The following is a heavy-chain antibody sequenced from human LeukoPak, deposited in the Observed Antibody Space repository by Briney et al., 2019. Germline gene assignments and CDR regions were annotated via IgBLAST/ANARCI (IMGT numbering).Heavy chain of an antibody. CDR3: ARDPFAFGGVIPKIYFDF. CDR2: IIPILDRT. CDR1: GDTFSSYA. Sequence: SVKVSCKASGDTFSSYAINWVRQAPGQGLEWMGRIIPILDRTSYAQKFQGRVTTTTDESTSTAYMELSSLRSEDTAVYYCARDPFAFGGVIPKIYFDFWGQGTLVTVSS. V-gene: IGHV1-69*11. J-gene: IGHJ4*02. D-gene: IGHD3-16*02.